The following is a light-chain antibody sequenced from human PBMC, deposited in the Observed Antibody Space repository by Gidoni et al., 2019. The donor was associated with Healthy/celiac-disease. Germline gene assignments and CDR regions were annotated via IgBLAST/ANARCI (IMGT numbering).Light chain of an antibody. CDR3: QSADSSGTYNVV. V-gene: IGLV3-25*03. CDR2: KDS. J-gene: IGLJ2*01. CDR1: ALPKQY. Sequence: SYEPTQPPPVLVPPGQTARITCSGDALPKQYAYWYQQKPGQAPVLVIYKDSERPSGIPERFSGSSSGTTVTLTISGVQAEDEADYYCQSADSSGTYNVVFGGGTKLTVL.